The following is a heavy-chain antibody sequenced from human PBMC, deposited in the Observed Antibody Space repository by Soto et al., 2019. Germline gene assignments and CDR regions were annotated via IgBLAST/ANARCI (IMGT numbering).Heavy chain of an antibody. V-gene: IGHV3-9*01. Sequence: EVQLVESGGGLVQPGRTLRLSCAASGFTFGDYAMHWVRQAPGKGLDWVSSISWNSVTLAYADSVKGRFTISRDNAQSSLDLQMKTLTPDDTGVYYCAKVAVTGPLFYYYYIDVWGQGATVTVSS. J-gene: IGHJ6*03. D-gene: IGHD2-15*01. CDR3: AKVAVTGPLFYYYYIDV. CDR1: GFTFGDYA. CDR2: ISWNSVTL.